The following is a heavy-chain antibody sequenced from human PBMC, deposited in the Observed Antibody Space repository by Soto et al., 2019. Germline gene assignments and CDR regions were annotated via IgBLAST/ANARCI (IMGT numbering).Heavy chain of an antibody. Sequence: GGSLRLACAASGFTFSSYWMHWVRQAPGKGLVWVSRINSDGSSTSYADSVKGRFAISRDNSKNTLYLQMNSLKTEDTAVYYCTTGEIWFGELLLNYGMDVWGQGTTVTVSS. J-gene: IGHJ6*02. CDR1: GFTFSSYW. D-gene: IGHD3-10*01. CDR2: INSDGSST. V-gene: IGHV3-74*01. CDR3: TTGEIWFGELLLNYGMDV.